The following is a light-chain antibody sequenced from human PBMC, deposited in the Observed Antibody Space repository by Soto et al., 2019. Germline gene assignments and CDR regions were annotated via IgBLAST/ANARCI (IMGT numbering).Light chain of an antibody. CDR3: SSYTSGSALYV. Sequence: QSALTQPASVSGSPGQSITISCAGTSRDVGGYDSVSWYQQHPGKAPKLLIYEVTNRPSGVSNRFSGSKSGNTASLTISGLQTEDEADYYCSSYTSGSALYVFGTGTKLTVL. J-gene: IGLJ1*01. V-gene: IGLV2-14*01. CDR1: SRDVGGYDS. CDR2: EVT.